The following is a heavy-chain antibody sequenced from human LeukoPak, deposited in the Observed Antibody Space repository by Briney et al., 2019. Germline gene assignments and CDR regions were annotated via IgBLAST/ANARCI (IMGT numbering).Heavy chain of an antibody. CDR1: GFTFSSYG. V-gene: IGHV3-23*01. Sequence: PGGSPRLSCAASGFTFSSYGMSWVRQAPGKGLEWVSVISGSGGHTNYADSVKGRFTISRDNSKSTLYLQMNSLTAEDTAIYYCAKDQVGYLVRAFDIWGQGTLVTVSS. D-gene: IGHD6-13*01. CDR3: AKDQVGYLVRAFDI. CDR2: ISGSGGHT. J-gene: IGHJ3*02.